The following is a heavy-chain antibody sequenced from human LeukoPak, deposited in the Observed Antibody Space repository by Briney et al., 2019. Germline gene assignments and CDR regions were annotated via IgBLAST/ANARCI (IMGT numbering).Heavy chain of an antibody. CDR1: GFTFDDYA. CDR3: ATTGGNSGY. J-gene: IGHJ4*02. V-gene: IGHV3-9*01. D-gene: IGHD4-23*01. Sequence: GRSLGLSCAASGFTFDDYAMHWVRQAPGKGLEWVSGISWNSGSIGYADSVKGRFTISRDNAKNSLYLQMNSLRAEDTALYYCATTGGNSGYWGQGTLVTASS. CDR2: ISWNSGSI.